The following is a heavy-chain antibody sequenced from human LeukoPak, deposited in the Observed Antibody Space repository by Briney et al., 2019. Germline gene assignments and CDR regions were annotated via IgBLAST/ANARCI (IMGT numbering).Heavy chain of an antibody. V-gene: IGHV3-9*01. CDR3: AKDLSTQEGFDY. Sequence: GGSLRLSCVASGFTFSTYTMNWIRQAPGKGLEWVSGISWNSGSIGYADSVKGRFTISRDNAKNSLYLQMNSLRAEDTALYYCAKDLSTQEGFDYWGQGTLVTVSS. J-gene: IGHJ4*02. CDR1: GFTFSTYT. CDR2: ISWNSGSI. D-gene: IGHD1-1*01.